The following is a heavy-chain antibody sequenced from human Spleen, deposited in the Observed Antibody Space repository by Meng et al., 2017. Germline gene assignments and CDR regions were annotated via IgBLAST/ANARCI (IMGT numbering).Heavy chain of an antibody. Sequence: QLRLQESGPGLVRPSETLSLTCTVSGDSVTSGNYYWSWIRQPPGKGPEWIGYIYYTGSTNYNPSLKSRLTMSIDTSKNRFSLKLTSVTAADTAVYYCARDPHTTGTYDLWGQGTLVTVSS. V-gene: IGHV4-61*03. J-gene: IGHJ5*02. CDR2: IYYTGST. D-gene: IGHD1-1*01. CDR3: ARDPHTTGTYDL. CDR1: GDSVTSGNYY.